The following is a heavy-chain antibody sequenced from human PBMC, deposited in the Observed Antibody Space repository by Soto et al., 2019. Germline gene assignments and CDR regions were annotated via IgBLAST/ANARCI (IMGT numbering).Heavy chain of an antibody. D-gene: IGHD3-16*02. J-gene: IGHJ4*02. CDR1: GFTFSSYA. Sequence: QVQLVESGGGVVQPGRSLRLSCAASGFTFSSYAMHWVRQAPGKGLEWVAVISYDGSNKYYADSVKGRFTISRDNSKNTLYLQMNSLRAEDTAVYYCARGPGSYRYADYWGQGTLVTVSS. CDR2: ISYDGSNK. V-gene: IGHV3-30-3*01. CDR3: ARGPGSYRYADY.